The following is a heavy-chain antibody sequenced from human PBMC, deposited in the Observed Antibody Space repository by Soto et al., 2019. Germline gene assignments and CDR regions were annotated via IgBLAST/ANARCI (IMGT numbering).Heavy chain of an antibody. V-gene: IGHV4-59*01. CDR2: IYYSGST. J-gene: IGHJ6*02. D-gene: IGHD3-10*01. Sequence: TLSLTCTVSGGSISSYYWSWIRQPPGKGLEWIGYIYYSGSTNYNPSLKSRVTISVDTSKNQFSLKLSSVTAADTAVYYCARGKRTMVKYYYYYYGMDVWGQGTTVTVSS. CDR1: GGSISSYY. CDR3: ARGKRTMVKYYYYYYGMDV.